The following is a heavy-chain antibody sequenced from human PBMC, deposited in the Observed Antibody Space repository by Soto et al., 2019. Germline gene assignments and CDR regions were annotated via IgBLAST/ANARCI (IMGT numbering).Heavy chain of an antibody. V-gene: IGHV4-59*01. Sequence: KPSETLSLTCTVSGGSISSYYWSWIRQPPGKGLEWIGYIYYSGSTNYNPSLKSRVTISVDTSKNQFSLKLSSVTAADTAVYYCARTYYYGSGSYYYIDYWGQGTLVTVSS. D-gene: IGHD3-10*01. CDR3: ARTYYYGSGSYYYIDY. CDR2: IYYSGST. J-gene: IGHJ4*02. CDR1: GGSISSYY.